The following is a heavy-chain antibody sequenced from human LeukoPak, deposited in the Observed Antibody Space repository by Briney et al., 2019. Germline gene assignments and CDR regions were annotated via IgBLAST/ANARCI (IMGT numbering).Heavy chain of an antibody. CDR3: AVAGSGTSDI. Sequence: PGGSLRLSCAASGFTFSNYGMHWVRQAPGKGLEWVAFIRYDGSNKYYADSVKGRFTISRDNSRNTLSLQMNSLRVEDTAVYYCAVAGSGTSDIWGQGTVVIVSS. D-gene: IGHD3-10*01. CDR2: IRYDGSNK. J-gene: IGHJ3*02. CDR1: GFTFSNYG. V-gene: IGHV3-30*02.